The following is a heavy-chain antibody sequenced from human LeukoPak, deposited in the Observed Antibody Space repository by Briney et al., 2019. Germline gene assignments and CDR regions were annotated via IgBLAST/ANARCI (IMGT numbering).Heavy chain of an antibody. D-gene: IGHD3-22*01. Sequence: PGGSLRLSCAASGFTFSSYWMHWVRQAPGKGLVWVSRINSDGSSTSYADSVKGRFTISRDNAKNTLYLQMNSLRAEDTAVYYCAREDDSSGYYYETWGQGTLVTVSS. CDR2: INSDGSST. V-gene: IGHV3-74*01. J-gene: IGHJ5*02. CDR3: AREDDSSGYYYET. CDR1: GFTFSSYW.